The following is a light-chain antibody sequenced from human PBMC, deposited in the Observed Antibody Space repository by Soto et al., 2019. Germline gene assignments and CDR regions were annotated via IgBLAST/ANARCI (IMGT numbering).Light chain of an antibody. CDR1: STDVGGYNY. CDR3: SSYGWRYDDI. Sequence: QSALTQPPSAAGSPGQSVTISCTGTSTDVGGYNYVSWYQQYPGKAPKLMIYEVSKRPSGVPARFSGSKSGNTASLTVSGLQAEDEADYYCSSYGWRYDDILGSGTTVNV. J-gene: IGLJ1*01. V-gene: IGLV2-8*01. CDR2: EVS.